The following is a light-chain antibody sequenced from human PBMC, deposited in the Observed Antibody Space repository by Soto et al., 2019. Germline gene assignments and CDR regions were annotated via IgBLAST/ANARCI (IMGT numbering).Light chain of an antibody. CDR2: ENN. CDR3: GTWDSSLSVGV. J-gene: IGLJ3*02. CDR1: SSNIGNNY. V-gene: IGLV1-51*02. Sequence: QSVLTQPPSVSAAPGQKVTISCSGSSSNIGNNYVSWYQQLPGTAPKLLIYENNKRPSGIPDRFSGSKSGTSATLGITGLQTGDEADYYCGTWDSSLSVGVFGVGTQLTVL.